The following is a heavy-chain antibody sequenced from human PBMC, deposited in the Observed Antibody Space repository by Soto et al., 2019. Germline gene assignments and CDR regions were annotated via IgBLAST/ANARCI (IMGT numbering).Heavy chain of an antibody. Sequence: PGGSLRLSCAASGFTFSNYGMHWVRQAPGKGLEWVAVISYDGTNKYYADSVKGRFTISRDNSKNTLYLQMNSLRPEDTAVYYCAKAGTFGDITPPLDYWGQGTLVTVSS. D-gene: IGHD3-3*01. V-gene: IGHV3-30*18. CDR3: AKAGTFGDITPPLDY. CDR1: GFTFSNYG. J-gene: IGHJ4*02. CDR2: ISYDGTNK.